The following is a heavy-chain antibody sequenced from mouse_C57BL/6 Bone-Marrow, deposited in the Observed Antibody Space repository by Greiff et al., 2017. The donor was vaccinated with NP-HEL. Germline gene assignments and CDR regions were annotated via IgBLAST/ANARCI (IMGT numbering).Heavy chain of an antibody. CDR3: ARSLYYYGSSYFYYAMDY. CDR2: INPYNGDT. V-gene: IGHV1-37*01. J-gene: IGHJ4*01. Sequence: EVKLQESGPELVKPGASVKISCKASGYSFTGYFMNWVKQSHGKSLEWIGRINPYNGDTFYNQKFKGKATLTVDKSSSTAHMELLSLTSEDFAVYYCARSLYYYGSSYFYYAMDYWGQGTSVTVSS. D-gene: IGHD1-1*01. CDR1: GYSFTGYF.